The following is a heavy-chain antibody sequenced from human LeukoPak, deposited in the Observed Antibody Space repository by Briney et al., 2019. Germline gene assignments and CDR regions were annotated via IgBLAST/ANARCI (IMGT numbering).Heavy chain of an antibody. D-gene: IGHD4-11*01. CDR2: IYHSGST. CDR1: GYSISSGYY. J-gene: IGHJ4*02. Sequence: SETLSLTCTVSGYSISSGYYWGWIRQPPGKGLEWIGSIYHSGSTYYNPSLKSRVTISVDTSKNQFSLKLSSVTAADTAVHYCARVLGLQYCFDYWGQGTLVSVSS. V-gene: IGHV4-38-2*02. CDR3: ARVLGLQYCFDY.